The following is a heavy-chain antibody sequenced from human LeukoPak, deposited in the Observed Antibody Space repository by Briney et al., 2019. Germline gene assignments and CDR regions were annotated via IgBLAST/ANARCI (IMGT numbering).Heavy chain of an antibody. CDR3: ASKPYTSPSSDDY. Sequence: TGGSLRLSCAASGFIFSNYWMSWVRQAPGKGLEWVANLNQDGSEKDYVDSVKGRFTISRDNAKNSLYLQINSLRVEDTAVYYCASKPYTSPSSDDYWGQGTLVIVSS. CDR1: GFIFSNYW. J-gene: IGHJ4*02. V-gene: IGHV3-7*01. CDR2: LNQDGSEK. D-gene: IGHD6-6*01.